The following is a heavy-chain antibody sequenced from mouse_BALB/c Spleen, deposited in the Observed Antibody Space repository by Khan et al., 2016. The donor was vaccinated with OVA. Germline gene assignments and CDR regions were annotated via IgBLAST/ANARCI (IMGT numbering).Heavy chain of an antibody. CDR2: INTYSGET. D-gene: IGHD1-1*02. V-gene: IGHV9-3-1*01. Sequence: QVQLKQSGPELKKPGETLKISCKASGFTFTNYGMNWVQQAPGKGLKWLGWINTYSGETTYADVLKGRFVFSLESSASTVYLQINNLKNEDTAIYFCASGGYWYFDVWGAGTTVTVSA. J-gene: IGHJ1*01. CDR1: GFTFTNYG. CDR3: ASGGYWYFDV.